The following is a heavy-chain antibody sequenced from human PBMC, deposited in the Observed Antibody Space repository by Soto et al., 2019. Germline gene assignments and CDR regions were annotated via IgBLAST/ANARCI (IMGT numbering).Heavy chain of an antibody. CDR1: GYAFTTYG. Sequence: QVHLVQSGAEVKKPGASVKVSCKGSGYAFTTYGITWVRQAPGQGLEWMGWISAHNGNTNYAQKLQGRVTVTRDTTTSTSYMELGSLRSDDTAVYYCARGRYGDYWGQGALVTVSS. CDR2: ISAHNGNT. J-gene: IGHJ4*02. CDR3: ARGRYGDY. V-gene: IGHV1-18*01. D-gene: IGHD1-1*01.